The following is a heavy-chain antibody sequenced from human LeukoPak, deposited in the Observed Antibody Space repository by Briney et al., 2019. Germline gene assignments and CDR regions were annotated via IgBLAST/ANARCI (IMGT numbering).Heavy chain of an antibody. J-gene: IGHJ4*02. CDR3: AKGRVVLDY. CDR2: ISSGGDNT. D-gene: IGHD4/OR15-4a*01. V-gene: IGHV3-23*01. Sequence: PGGSLGLSCAASGFSFSNYGMSWVRQAPGKGLEWVSSISSGGDNTYYADSVRGRFTISRDNSKNTLHLQMNSLRAEDTAVYYCAKGRVVLDYWGQGTLVTVSS. CDR1: GFSFSNYG.